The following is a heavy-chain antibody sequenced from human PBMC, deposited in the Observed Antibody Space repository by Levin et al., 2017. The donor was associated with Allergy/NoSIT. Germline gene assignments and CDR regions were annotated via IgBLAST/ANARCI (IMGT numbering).Heavy chain of an antibody. CDR1: GGSISSSNW. J-gene: IGHJ4*02. Sequence: LSQTLSLTCAVSGGSISSSNWWSWVRQPPGKGLEWIGEIYHSGSTNYNPSLKSRVTISVDKSKNQFSLKLSSVTAADTAVYYCARVVGVQGVMVIYFDYWGQGTLVTVSS. CDR2: IYHSGST. V-gene: IGHV4-4*02. CDR3: ARVVGVQGVMVIYFDY. D-gene: IGHD3-10*01.